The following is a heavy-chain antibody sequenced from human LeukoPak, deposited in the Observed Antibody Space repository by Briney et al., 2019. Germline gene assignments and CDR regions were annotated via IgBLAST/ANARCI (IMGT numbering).Heavy chain of an antibody. CDR2: IYGGGST. CDR1: GFTVSKKY. J-gene: IGHJ4*02. CDR3: ARDGGSGWPNAFDY. Sequence: GGSLRLSCVVSGFTVSKKYMNWVRQAPGKGLEWVSVIYGGGSTYYADSVKGRFTISRDSSKNTLYLQMNSLRVDDTAVYYCARDGGSGWPNAFDYWGQGTLVTVSS. D-gene: IGHD6-19*01. V-gene: IGHV3-53*01.